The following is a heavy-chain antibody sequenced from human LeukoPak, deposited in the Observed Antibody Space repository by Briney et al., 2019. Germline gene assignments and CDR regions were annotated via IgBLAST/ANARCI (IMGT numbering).Heavy chain of an antibody. D-gene: IGHD5-12*01. V-gene: IGHV3-23*01. CDR2: ISPGGDTP. CDR1: TFNFGLYV. CDR3: AQDRAWIEFYF. Sequence: GGSLRLSCEASTFNFGLYVMTWARQAPGKGLEWVSGISPGGDTPYYADSVRGRFTISRDNSKNTMYLQMNSLRAEDTAVYYCAQDRAWIEFYFWGQGTLVTVSS. J-gene: IGHJ4*02.